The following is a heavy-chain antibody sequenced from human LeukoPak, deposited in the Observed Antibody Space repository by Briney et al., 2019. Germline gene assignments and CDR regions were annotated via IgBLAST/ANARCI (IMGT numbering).Heavy chain of an antibody. D-gene: IGHD6-19*01. Sequence: SVKVSCKASGGTFSSYAISWVRQAPGQGLEWMGGIIPIFGTANYAQKFQGRVTITADESTSTAYMELSSLRSEDTAVYYCAGAGDSRGWSAPYDYWARGPRVPVPS. CDR1: GGTFSSYA. V-gene: IGHV1-69*13. CDR3: AGAGDSRGWSAPYDY. CDR2: IIPIFGTA. J-gene: IGHJ4*02.